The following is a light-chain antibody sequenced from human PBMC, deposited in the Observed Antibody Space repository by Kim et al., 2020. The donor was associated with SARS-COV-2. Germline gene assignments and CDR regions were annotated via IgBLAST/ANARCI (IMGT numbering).Light chain of an antibody. V-gene: IGKV1-39*01. CDR2: AAS. CDR3: QQSHTAPSLT. CDR1: QSISNY. J-gene: IGKJ4*01. Sequence: DIQMTQSPSSLSASVGDRVTIACRASQSISNYLNWYQQKPGKAPNLLIYAASSLQGGVPSRFSGSVSGTDFTLTISSLQPEDFATYYCQQSHTAPSLTFGGGTKVDIK.